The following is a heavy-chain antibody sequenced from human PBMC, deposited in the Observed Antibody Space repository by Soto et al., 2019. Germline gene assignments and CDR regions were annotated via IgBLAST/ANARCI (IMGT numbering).Heavy chain of an antibody. D-gene: IGHD6-13*01. CDR1: GFTFSSYS. J-gene: IGHJ5*02. CDR2: ISSTSSTI. CDR3: ARESSSYNWSDP. Sequence: VGPLRLSCAASGFTFSSYSMNWVRQAPGKGLEWVSYISSTSSTIYFADSVKGRFTISRDNAKNSLYLQMNSLRDEDTAVYYCARESSSYNWSDPWGQGTLVIVSS. V-gene: IGHV3-48*02.